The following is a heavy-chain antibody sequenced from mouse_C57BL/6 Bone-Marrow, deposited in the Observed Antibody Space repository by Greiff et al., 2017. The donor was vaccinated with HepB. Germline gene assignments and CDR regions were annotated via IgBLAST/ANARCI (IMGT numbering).Heavy chain of an antibody. CDR3: ARRDFITTVPYFDY. Sequence: QVQLQQSGAELVKPGASVKISCKASGYAFSSYWMNWVKQRPGKGLEWIGQIYPGDGDTNYNGKFKGKATLTADKSSSTAYMQLSSLTSEDSAVYYCARRDFITTVPYFDYWGQGTTLTVSS. V-gene: IGHV1-80*01. J-gene: IGHJ2*01. CDR1: GYAFSSYW. CDR2: IYPGDGDT. D-gene: IGHD1-1*01.